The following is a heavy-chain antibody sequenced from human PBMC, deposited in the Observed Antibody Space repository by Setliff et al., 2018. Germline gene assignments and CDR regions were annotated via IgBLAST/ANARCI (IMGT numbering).Heavy chain of an antibody. CDR2: INAYNGNT. D-gene: IGHD2-8*01. V-gene: IGHV1-18*01. J-gene: IGHJ4*02. CDR1: GYAFNNYG. Sequence: ASVKVSCKASGYAFNNYGIAWVRQAPGQGLEWMGWINAYNGNTFYAPKLQDRVTMTTDTSTATAYLELRSLRSDDTALYFCSRLVRYCTTTTCQTLSGGEHWGQETLVTVSS. CDR3: SRLVRYCTTTTCQTLSGGEH.